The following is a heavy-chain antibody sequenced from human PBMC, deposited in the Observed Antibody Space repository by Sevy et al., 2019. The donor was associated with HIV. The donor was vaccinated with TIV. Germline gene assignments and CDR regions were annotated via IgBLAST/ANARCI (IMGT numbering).Heavy chain of an antibody. D-gene: IGHD3-22*01. Sequence: GGSLRLSCAASGFTFSNYAMNWVRQAPGKGLEWVSGISGSGGSGDQTNYANSVKGRFTISRDDSKNSLYLQLNSLRAEDTAIYYCARKYDSSGYFDYWGQGTLVTVS. CDR1: GFTFSNYA. J-gene: IGHJ4*02. V-gene: IGHV3-23*01. CDR3: ARKYDSSGYFDY. CDR2: ISGSGGSGDQT.